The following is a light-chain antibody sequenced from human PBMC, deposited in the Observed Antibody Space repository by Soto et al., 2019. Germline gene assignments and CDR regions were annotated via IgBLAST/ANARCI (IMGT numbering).Light chain of an antibody. Sequence: FVLTQSPDTLSLSPGASATLSWRASQTVIRNALAWHKQTPGQTPRLLVDGASSRATGIPDRFSGSGSGRDFTLTISRLEPEDLAVYYCQQHGTSPITFGQGTRLE. V-gene: IGKV3-20*01. CDR2: GAS. CDR3: QQHGTSPIT. CDR1: QTVIRNA. J-gene: IGKJ5*01.